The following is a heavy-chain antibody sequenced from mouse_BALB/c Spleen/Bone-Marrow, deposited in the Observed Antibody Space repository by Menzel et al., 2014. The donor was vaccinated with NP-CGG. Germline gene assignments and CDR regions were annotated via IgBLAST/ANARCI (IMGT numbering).Heavy chain of an antibody. J-gene: IGHJ2*01. CDR2: IYPSDSYT. CDR1: GYTFTSYW. D-gene: IGHD1-1*01. CDR3: TREGYYGSSYVDY. V-gene: IGHV1-69*02. Sequence: QVQLQQSGAELVRPGASVKLSCKASGYTFTSYWINWVKQRPGQGLEWIGNIYPSDSYTNYNQKFKDKATLTVDKSSSTASMQLSSPTSEDSAVYYCTREGYYGSSYVDYWGQGTTLTVSS.